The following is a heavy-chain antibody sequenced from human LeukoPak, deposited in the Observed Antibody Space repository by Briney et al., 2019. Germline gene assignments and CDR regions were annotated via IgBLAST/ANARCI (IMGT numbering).Heavy chain of an antibody. CDR3: ARDALGYCSSTSCPYYYYYGMDV. CDR1: GFTFSSYG. Sequence: GGSLRLSCTASGFTFSSYGMHWVRQAPGKGLEWVAVISYDGSNKYYADSVKGRFTISRDNSKNTLYLQMNSLRAEDTAVYYCARDALGYCSSTSCPYYYYYGMDVWGQGTTVTVSS. J-gene: IGHJ6*02. V-gene: IGHV3-30*03. D-gene: IGHD2-2*01. CDR2: ISYDGSNK.